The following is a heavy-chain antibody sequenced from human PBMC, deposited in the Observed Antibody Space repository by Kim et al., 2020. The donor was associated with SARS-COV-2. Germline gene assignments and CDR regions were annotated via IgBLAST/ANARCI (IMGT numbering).Heavy chain of an antibody. J-gene: IGHJ3*02. V-gene: IGHV1-18*01. CDR1: GYTFTSYG. CDR2: ISAYNGYT. Sequence: ASVKVSCKASGYTFTSYGISWVRQAPGQGLEWMGWISAYNGYTNYAQKVKGRVIMTTDTSTSTAYMELRSLTSDDTAVYYCAREGIVASEGAYDIWGLGTMVTVSS. D-gene: IGHD6-13*01. CDR3: AREGIVASEGAYDI.